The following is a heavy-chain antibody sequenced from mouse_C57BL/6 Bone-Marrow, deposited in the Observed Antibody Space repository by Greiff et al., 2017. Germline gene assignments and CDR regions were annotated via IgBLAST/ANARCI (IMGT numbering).Heavy chain of an antibody. CDR3: ARCPVYDGYFKFAH. CDR2: INPNNGGT. Sequence: VQLQQSGPELVKPGASVKISCKAFGYPFTDYYMNWVKQSHGKSLEWIGDINPNNGGTSYNQKFKGKATLTVDKSSSTAYMELRSLTSEDSAVYYCARCPVYDGYFKFAHRGAGTLDTASA. J-gene: IGHJ3*01. CDR1: GYPFTDYY. V-gene: IGHV1-26*01. D-gene: IGHD2-3*01.